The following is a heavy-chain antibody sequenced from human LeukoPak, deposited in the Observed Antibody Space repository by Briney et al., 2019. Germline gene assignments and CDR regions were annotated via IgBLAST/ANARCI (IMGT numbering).Heavy chain of an antibody. CDR3: AGDYEGNLAFDI. CDR1: GFTFSSSS. V-gene: IGHV3-21*01. Sequence: GGSLRLSCAASGFTFSSSSMNWVRQAPGKGLEWVSSITRRSTYIYYADSLEGRFTISRDNVRNSLYLQMNSLRAEDTAVYYCAGDYEGNLAFDIWGQGTMVTVSS. J-gene: IGHJ3*02. CDR2: ITRRSTYI. D-gene: IGHD4-23*01.